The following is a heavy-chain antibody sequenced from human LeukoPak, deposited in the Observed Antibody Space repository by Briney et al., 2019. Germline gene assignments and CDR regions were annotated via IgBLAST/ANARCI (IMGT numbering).Heavy chain of an antibody. J-gene: IGHJ3*02. CDR3: ARMWELLGSDAFDI. CDR1: GFIFSDHY. D-gene: IGHD1-26*01. V-gene: IGHV3-72*01. Sequence: GGSLRLSCAASGFIFSDHYMDWVRQAPGKGLEWVGRTRNEANIYTTKYAASVKGRFTISRDDSKNSLYLQMNSLKTEDTAVYYCARMWELLGSDAFDIWGQGTMVTVSS. CDR2: TRNEANIYTT.